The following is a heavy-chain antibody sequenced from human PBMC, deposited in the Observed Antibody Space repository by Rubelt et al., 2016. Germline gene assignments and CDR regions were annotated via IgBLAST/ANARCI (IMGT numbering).Heavy chain of an antibody. V-gene: IGHV4-34*01. CDR1: GGSFSGYY. D-gene: IGHD1-26*01. Sequence: QVQLQQWGAGLLKPSETLSLTCAVYGGSFSGYYWSWIRQPPGKGLEWIGEINHSGSTNYNPSLKSRVTRAGNTTKNQFSWRLSSVTAADTAVYYCAGRRRYSGSSYWYFDLCGRGTLVTVSS. CDR3: AGRRRYSGSSYWYFDL. CDR2: INHSGST. J-gene: IGHJ2*01.